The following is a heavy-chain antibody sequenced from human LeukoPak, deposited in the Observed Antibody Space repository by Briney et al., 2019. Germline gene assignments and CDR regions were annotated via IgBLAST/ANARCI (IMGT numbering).Heavy chain of an antibody. D-gene: IGHD3-16*02. CDR3: AIRPYDYVWGSYRSEGDY. CDR1: GYTFTSYG. V-gene: IGHV1-18*03. Sequence: RASVKVSCKASGYTFTSYGISWVRQAPGQGLEWMGWISAYNGNTNYAQKLQGRVTMTTDTSTSTAYMELRSLRSDDMAVYYCAIRPYDYVWGSYRSEGDYWGQGTLVTVSS. J-gene: IGHJ4*02. CDR2: ISAYNGNT.